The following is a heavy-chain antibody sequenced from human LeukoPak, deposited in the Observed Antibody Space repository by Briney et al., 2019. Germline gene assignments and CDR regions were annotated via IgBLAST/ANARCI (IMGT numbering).Heavy chain of an antibody. D-gene: IGHD6-13*01. J-gene: IGHJ4*02. Sequence: GGSXXLSXAXXGFTFSSHXMNWVRQAPGKGLEWVSSISSSSSYIYYADSVKGRFTISRDNDKKSLYLKMNSLRAEDTAVYYCARGLIAAADTFDYWGQGTLVTVSS. CDR3: ARGLIAAADTFDY. CDR1: GFTFSSHX. CDR2: ISSSSSYI. V-gene: IGHV3-21*01.